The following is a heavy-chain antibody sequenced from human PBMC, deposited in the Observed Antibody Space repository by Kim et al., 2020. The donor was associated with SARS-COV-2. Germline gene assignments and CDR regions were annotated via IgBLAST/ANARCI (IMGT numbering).Heavy chain of an antibody. CDR1: EYILNNYA. J-gene: IGHJ4*02. D-gene: IGHD3-3*02. Sequence: ASVKVSCKASEYILNNYAMHWVRQAPGQRLEWMGCITADSGNTQYSPKFQGRVSITRDTSATTTYMELISLTSEDTAVYYCAKGISPGAWRTDYWGQGTLVAVSS. CDR2: ITADSGNT. CDR3: AKGISPGAWRTDY. V-gene: IGHV1-3*01.